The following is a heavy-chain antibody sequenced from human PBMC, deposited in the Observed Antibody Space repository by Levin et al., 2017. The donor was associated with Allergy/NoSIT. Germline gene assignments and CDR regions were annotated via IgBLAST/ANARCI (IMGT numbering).Heavy chain of an antibody. CDR1: GFAFDDYA. CDR3: SSAAFSYGYGRFDY. CDR2: INWNSNSE. D-gene: IGHD3-16*01. V-gene: IGHV3-9*01. J-gene: IGHJ4*02. Sequence: GGSLRLSCVASGFAFDDYAMHWVRQPPGKGLEWVAGINWNSNSEDYADSVQGRFTISRDNAKHSRYLEMNSLRAEDTALFYWSSAAFSYGYGRFDYWGQGSLVTVSS.